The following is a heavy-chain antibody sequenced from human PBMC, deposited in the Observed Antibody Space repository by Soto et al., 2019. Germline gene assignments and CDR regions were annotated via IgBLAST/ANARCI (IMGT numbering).Heavy chain of an antibody. CDR2: SKNKADSYTT. Sequence: EVQLVESGGGLVQPGGSLRLPCAASGFTFSDHYMDWVRQAPGKGLGWVGRSKNKADSYTTEYAASVKGRFTISRDGSENSLYLQMNSLKTEDTAVYYCTVWGSGNDFGAAWGQGILVTVSS. CDR1: GFTFSDHY. CDR3: TVWGSGNDFGAA. J-gene: IGHJ1*01. V-gene: IGHV3-72*01. D-gene: IGHD3-10*01.